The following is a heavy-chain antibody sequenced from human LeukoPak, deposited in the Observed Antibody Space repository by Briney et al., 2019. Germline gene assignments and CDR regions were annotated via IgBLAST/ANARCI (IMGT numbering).Heavy chain of an antibody. V-gene: IGHV3-30*04. CDR3: ARGLFLSGYLDAFDI. J-gene: IGHJ3*02. CDR2: ISYDGSNK. CDR1: GFTFSSYV. Sequence: PGGSLRLSCAASGFTFSSYVMHWVRQAPGKGLEWVAFISYDGSNKYYADSVRGRFTISRDNSKNTLYLQMNSLRGEDTAVYYCARGLFLSGYLDAFDIWGQGTVVTVSS. D-gene: IGHD3-22*01.